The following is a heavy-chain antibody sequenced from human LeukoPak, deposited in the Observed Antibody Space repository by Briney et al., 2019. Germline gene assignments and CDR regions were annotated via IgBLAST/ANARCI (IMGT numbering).Heavy chain of an antibody. Sequence: PSETLSLTCAVYGGSLSGYYLSWIRQPPGKGLEWIGYIYYSGSTNYNPSLKSRVTISVDTSKNQFSLKLSPVTAADTAVYYCARHGPFTMVRGVINDYFDYWGQGTLVTVSS. CDR2: IYYSGST. V-gene: IGHV4-59*08. D-gene: IGHD3-10*01. CDR1: GGSLSGYY. CDR3: ARHGPFTMVRGVINDYFDY. J-gene: IGHJ4*02.